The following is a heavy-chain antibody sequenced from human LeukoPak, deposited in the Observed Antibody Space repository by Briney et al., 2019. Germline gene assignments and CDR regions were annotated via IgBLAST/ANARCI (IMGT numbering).Heavy chain of an antibody. D-gene: IGHD2-2*01. CDR3: ARDPRYCSSTSCYGNWFDP. J-gene: IGHJ5*02. V-gene: IGHV1-18*01. CDR1: GYTFTSYG. Sequence: GASVKVSCKASGYTFTSYGISWVRQAPGQGLEWMGWISVYNGNTNYAQKLQGRVTMTTDTSTSTAYMELRSLRSDGTAVYYCARDPRYCSSTSCYGNWFDPWGQGTLVTVSS. CDR2: ISVYNGNT.